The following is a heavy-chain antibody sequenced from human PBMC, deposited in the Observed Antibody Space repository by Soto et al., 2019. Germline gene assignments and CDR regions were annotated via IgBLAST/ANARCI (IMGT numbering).Heavy chain of an antibody. CDR3: AGSYDSSGYYPKYDAFDI. D-gene: IGHD3-22*01. CDR2: IIPIFGTA. J-gene: IGHJ3*02. V-gene: IGHV1-69*01. CDR1: GGTFSSYA. Sequence: QVPLVQSGAEVKKPGSSVKVSCKASGGTFSSYAISWVRQAPGQGLEWMGGIIPIFGTANYAQKFQGRVTITADESTSTAYMELSSLRSEDTAVYYCAGSYDSSGYYPKYDAFDIWGQGTMVTVSS.